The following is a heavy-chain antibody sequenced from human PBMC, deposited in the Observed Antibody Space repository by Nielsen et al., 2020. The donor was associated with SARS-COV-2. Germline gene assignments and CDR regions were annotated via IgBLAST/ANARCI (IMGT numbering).Heavy chain of an antibody. Sequence: GESLKISCAASGFIFSSHAMSWVRQAPGKGLEWLSSVSGGGVTTHYADSVKGRFTISRDNSKNTLYLQMNSLRAEDTAVYYCAKDRAGATYARFDLWGQGTLVTVSS. J-gene: IGHJ4*02. CDR2: VSGGGVTT. D-gene: IGHD4/OR15-4a*01. V-gene: IGHV3-23*01. CDR3: AKDRAGATYARFDL. CDR1: GFIFSSHA.